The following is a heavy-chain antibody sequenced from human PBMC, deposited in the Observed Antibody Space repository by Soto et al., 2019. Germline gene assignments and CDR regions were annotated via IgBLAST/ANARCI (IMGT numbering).Heavy chain of an antibody. J-gene: IGHJ6*02. V-gene: IGHV5-10-1*01. CDR2: IDPSDSYS. CDR1: GYSFTSYW. D-gene: IGHD6-13*01. CDR3: ARQRSDIAAVGNDYYYGMDV. Sequence: PGESLKISCKGSGYSFTSYWISWVRQMPGKGLEWMGRIDPSDSYSNNSPSFQGHVTISADKSISTAYLQWSSLKASDTAMYYCARQRSDIAAVGNDYYYGMDVWGQGTTVTVSS.